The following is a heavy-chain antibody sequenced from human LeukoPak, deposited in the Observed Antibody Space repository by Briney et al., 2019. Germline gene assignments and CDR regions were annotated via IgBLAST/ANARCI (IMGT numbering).Heavy chain of an antibody. CDR3: ARAIWELPLDY. CDR1: GFTFSSYG. J-gene: IGHJ4*02. Sequence: PGGSLRLSCAASGFTFSSYGMHWVRQAPGKGLEWVAVIWCDGSNKYYADSVKGRLTISRDNSKNTLYLQMNSLRAEDTAVYYCARAIWELPLDYWGQGTLVTVSS. D-gene: IGHD1-26*01. V-gene: IGHV3-33*01. CDR2: IWCDGSNK.